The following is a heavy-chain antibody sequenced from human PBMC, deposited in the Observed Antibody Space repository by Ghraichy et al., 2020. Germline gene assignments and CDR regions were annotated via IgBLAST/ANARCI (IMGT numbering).Heavy chain of an antibody. CDR3: AKLFPRIVVVPAAGMDV. V-gene: IGHV3-23*01. J-gene: IGHJ6*02. CDR1: RFNFSNYA. D-gene: IGHD2-2*01. CDR2: ISGSGGST. Sequence: GESLNIFCAASRFNFSNYAMTWVRQAPGKGLEWVSAISGSGGSTYYADSGKGRFTISRDNSKNTLYLQMNSLRAEDTAVYYCAKLFPRIVVVPAAGMDVWGQGTTVTVSS.